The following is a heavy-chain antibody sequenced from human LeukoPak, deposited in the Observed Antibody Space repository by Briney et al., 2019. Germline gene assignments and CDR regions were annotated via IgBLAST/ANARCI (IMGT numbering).Heavy chain of an antibody. J-gene: IGHJ4*02. CDR1: GYTFTGYY. CDR3: ARAEGPSSSFDY. CDR2: INPNSGGT. D-gene: IGHD6-13*01. Sequence: ASVKVSCKASGYTFTGYYMHWVRQAPGQGLEWMGWINPNSGGTNYAQKFQGRVTMTRDTSISTAYMELSRLRSDDTAVYYCARAEGPSSSFDYWGQGTLVTVSS. V-gene: IGHV1-2*02.